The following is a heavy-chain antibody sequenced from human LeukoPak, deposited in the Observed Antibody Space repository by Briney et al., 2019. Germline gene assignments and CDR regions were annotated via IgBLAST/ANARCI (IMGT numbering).Heavy chain of an antibody. V-gene: IGHV3-23*05. CDR1: GFVFSSHA. D-gene: IGHD2-8*02. CDR3: VRETGYCTAASCSKTNWFDP. J-gene: IGHJ5*02. CDR2: ISNGY. Sequence: GGSLRLSCVASGFVFSSHAMFWVRQAPGKGLEWVSAISNGYYYADSVKGRFTISRDNSKNTVYQQMSSLRAEDTAVYFCVRETGYCTAASCSKTNWFDPWGQGTLVTVSS.